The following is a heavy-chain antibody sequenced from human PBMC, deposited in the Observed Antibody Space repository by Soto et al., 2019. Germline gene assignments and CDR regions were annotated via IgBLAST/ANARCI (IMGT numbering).Heavy chain of an antibody. CDR1: GDTFSTYS. J-gene: IGHJ4*02. D-gene: IGHD3-10*01. CDR2: IIPLHDIT. V-gene: IGHV1-69*08. CDR3: ARDSGTVGYDDS. Sequence: QVQLVQSGAEVKKPGSSVKVSCKASGDTFSTYSINWVRQAPGQGLEWMGRIIPLHDITNNAQRLQGRVTITADKSTSTVYMELTSLTSQDTAVYYCARDSGTVGYDDSWGQGTLVTVSS.